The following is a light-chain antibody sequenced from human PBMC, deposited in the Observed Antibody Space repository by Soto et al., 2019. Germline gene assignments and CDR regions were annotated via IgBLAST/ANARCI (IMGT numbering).Light chain of an antibody. CDR1: QNISND. J-gene: IGKJ5*01. V-gene: IGKV1-6*02. CDR2: AAS. CDR3: LQDYSTPIT. Sequence: AIQLTQSPSSLSASVGDRITLSCRASQNISNDLGWFQQKPGKAPKLLIYAASILPTGVPSSFSGSGSGSAFILTITSLQPEDFATYYCLQDYSTPITFGQGTRLEIK.